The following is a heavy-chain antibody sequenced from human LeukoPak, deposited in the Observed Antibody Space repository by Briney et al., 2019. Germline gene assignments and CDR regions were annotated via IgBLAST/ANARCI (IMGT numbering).Heavy chain of an antibody. Sequence: EASVKVSCKASGYTFTSYDINWVRQATGQGLEWMGWMNPNSGNTGYAQKFQGRVTMTRNTSISTAYMELSSLRSEDTAVYHCARGGGDYDFWSGYYYFDYWGQGTLVTVSS. CDR3: ARGGGDYDFWSGYYYFDY. J-gene: IGHJ4*02. D-gene: IGHD3-3*01. CDR2: MNPNSGNT. CDR1: GYTFTSYD. V-gene: IGHV1-8*01.